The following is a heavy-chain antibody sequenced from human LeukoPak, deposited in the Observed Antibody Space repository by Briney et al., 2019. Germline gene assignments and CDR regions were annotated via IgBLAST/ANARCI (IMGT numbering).Heavy chain of an antibody. V-gene: IGHV4-59*01. D-gene: IGHD3-22*01. Sequence: PSETLSLTCTVSGGSISGYYWSWIRQPPGKGLEWIGHIYHTGSTNYNPSLKSRVTISVDTSKNQFSLKLSSVTAADTAVYYCAREFYYDSSFSFDIWGQGTMVTVSS. CDR3: AREFYYDSSFSFDI. J-gene: IGHJ3*02. CDR2: IYHTGST. CDR1: GGSISGYY.